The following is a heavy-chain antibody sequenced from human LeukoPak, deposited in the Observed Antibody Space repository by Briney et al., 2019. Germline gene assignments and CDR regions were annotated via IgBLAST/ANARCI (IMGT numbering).Heavy chain of an antibody. V-gene: IGHV3-74*01. CDR2: TNSDDSVT. CDR1: GFTFSSYW. Sequence: GGSLRLSCAASGFTFSSYWMPWVRQAPGKGLVWVSRTNSDDSVTNYADSVKGRFTISRDNAKNTLYLQMSSLRVEDTAVYFCVRLSFYADVSPASPHAYGMDVWGQGTTVTVSS. CDR3: VRLSFYADVSPASPHAYGMDV. D-gene: IGHD5/OR15-5a*01. J-gene: IGHJ6*02.